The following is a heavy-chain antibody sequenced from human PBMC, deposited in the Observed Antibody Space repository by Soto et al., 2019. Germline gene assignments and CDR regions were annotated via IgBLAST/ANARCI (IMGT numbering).Heavy chain of an antibody. CDR1: SGSISSYF. Sequence: AWETLSLTCTVSSGSISSYFYIWVRQPPGKGLEWIGSVYYTGTTDYNPSLKSRVTISVDTSKTQFSLNLRSVTAADTAVYYCARDLAAVPRAFDYWGRGTLVTVSS. CDR3: ARDLAAVPRAFDY. D-gene: IGHD6-13*01. CDR2: VYYTGTT. V-gene: IGHV4-59*01. J-gene: IGHJ4*02.